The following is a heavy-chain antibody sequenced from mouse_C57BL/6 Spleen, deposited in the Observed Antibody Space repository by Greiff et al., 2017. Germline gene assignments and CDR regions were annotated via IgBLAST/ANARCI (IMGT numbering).Heavy chain of an antibody. CDR3: TTPYYYGSSPWYFDV. Sequence: VQLQQSGAELVRPGASVKLSCTASGFNIKDYYMHWVKQRPEQGLEWIGRIDPEDGDTEYAPKFQGKATMTADTSSNPAYLQLSSLTSEDTAVYYCTTPYYYGSSPWYFDVWGTGTTVTVSS. CDR2: IDPEDGDT. CDR1: GFNIKDYY. V-gene: IGHV14-1*01. D-gene: IGHD1-1*01. J-gene: IGHJ1*03.